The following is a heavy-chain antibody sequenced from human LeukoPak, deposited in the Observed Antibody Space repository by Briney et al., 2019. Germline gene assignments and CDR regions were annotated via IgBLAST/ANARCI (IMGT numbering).Heavy chain of an antibody. J-gene: IGHJ3*02. CDR1: GYTFTCYY. V-gene: IGHV1-2*02. CDR3: ARVAMVRGVPDAFDI. Sequence: ASVKVSCKASGYTFTCYYMHWVRQAPGQGLEWMGWINPNSGGTNYAQKFQGRVTMTRDTSISTAYMELSRLRSDDTAVYYCARVAMVRGVPDAFDIWGQGTMVTVSS. D-gene: IGHD3-10*01. CDR2: INPNSGGT.